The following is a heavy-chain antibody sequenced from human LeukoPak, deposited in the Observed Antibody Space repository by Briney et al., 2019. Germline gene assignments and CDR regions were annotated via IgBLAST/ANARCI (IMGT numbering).Heavy chain of an antibody. Sequence: PSETLSLTCTVSGGSISSYYWSWIQQPPGKGLEWIGYIYYSGSTNYNPSLKSRVTISVDTSKYQFSLKLSSVTAADTAVYYCARDYDILTGSWDYWGQGTLVTVSS. CDR2: IYYSGST. V-gene: IGHV4-59*01. CDR3: ARDYDILTGSWDY. J-gene: IGHJ4*02. D-gene: IGHD3-9*01. CDR1: GGSISSYY.